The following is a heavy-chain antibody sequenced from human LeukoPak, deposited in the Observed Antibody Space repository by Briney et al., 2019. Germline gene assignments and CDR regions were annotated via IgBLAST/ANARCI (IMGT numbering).Heavy chain of an antibody. CDR2: INHSGST. J-gene: IGHJ6*02. CDR3: ATLAANTYYYYYGMDV. V-gene: IGHV4-34*01. Sequence: SETLSLTCAVYGGSFSGYYWSWIRQPPGKGLEWIGGINHSGSTNYNPSLKSRVTISVDTSKNQFSLKLSSVTAADTAVYYCATLAANTYYYYYGMDVWGQGTTVTVSS. CDR1: GGSFSGYY. D-gene: IGHD2-15*01.